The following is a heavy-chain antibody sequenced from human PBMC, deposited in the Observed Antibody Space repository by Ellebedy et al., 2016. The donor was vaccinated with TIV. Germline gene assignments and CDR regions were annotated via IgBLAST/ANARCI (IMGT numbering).Heavy chain of an antibody. CDR2: IWYDGGNK. CDR1: GFTFSNYG. Sequence: GESLKISCAASGFTFSNYGFYWVRQAPGKGLEWVAVIWYDGGNKYYADSVKGRFTISRENAKNALFLQMDGLRVDDSAVYYCARTQFTSGGSCYSLWGQGTLVTVSS. J-gene: IGHJ4*02. V-gene: IGHV3-33*08. CDR3: ARTQFTSGGSCYSL. D-gene: IGHD2-15*01.